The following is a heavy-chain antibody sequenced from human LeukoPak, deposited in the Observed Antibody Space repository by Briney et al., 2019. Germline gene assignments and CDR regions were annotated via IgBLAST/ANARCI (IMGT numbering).Heavy chain of an antibody. CDR1: GYTFDDNY. CDR2: VDPKDGET. J-gene: IGHJ4*02. CDR3: TTTNVGNSPRDY. D-gene: IGHD3-3*01. V-gene: IGHV1-69-2*01. Sequence: ASVKVSCKASGYTFDDNYMHWVQQAPGKGPEWMGFVDPKDGETVYAEKFQDRVTLSADTSIDTAYMELSSLTSEDAAMYYCTTTNVGNSPRDYWGQGTLVTVSS.